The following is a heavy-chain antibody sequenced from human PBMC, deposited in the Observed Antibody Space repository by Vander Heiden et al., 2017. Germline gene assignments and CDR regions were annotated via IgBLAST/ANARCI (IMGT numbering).Heavy chain of an antibody. D-gene: IGHD1-26*01. CDR2: IWYDGSNK. Sequence: QVQLVESGGGVVQPGRSLRLSCAASGFTFSSYGMHWVRQAPGKGLEWVAVIWYDGSNKYYADSVKGRVTISRDNSKNTLYLQMNSLRAEDTAVYYCARDRGSYSGYYYYYGMDVWGQGTTVTVSS. CDR3: ARDRGSYSGYYYYYGMDV. J-gene: IGHJ6*02. CDR1: GFTFSSYG. V-gene: IGHV3-33*01.